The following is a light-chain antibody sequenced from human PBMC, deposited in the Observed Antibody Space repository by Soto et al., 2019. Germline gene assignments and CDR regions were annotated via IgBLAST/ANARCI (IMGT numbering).Light chain of an antibody. CDR3: KQHGSSPWT. J-gene: IGKJ1*01. CDR2: GAS. Sequence: EIVLTQSPGTLSLSPGERATLSCRASQSVSSSYLAWYQQEPGQAPRLLIYGASSRATGIPDRFSGSGSGTDFTLTISRLEPDDFAVYYCKQHGSSPWTFCQGPKADIK. V-gene: IGKV3-20*01. CDR1: QSVSSSY.